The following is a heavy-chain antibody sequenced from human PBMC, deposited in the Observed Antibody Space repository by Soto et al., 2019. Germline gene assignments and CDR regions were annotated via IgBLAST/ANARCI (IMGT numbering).Heavy chain of an antibody. CDR1: GGSISSGDYY. D-gene: IGHD1-20*01. CDR2: IDYSGST. CDR3: ARVGHITGVDP. V-gene: IGHV4-30-4*01. Sequence: QVQLQESGPGLVKPSQTLSLTCTVSGGSISSGDYYWSWIRQPTGKCLEWIGYIDYSGSTSYNPSLKSRVTISVDTSKNQFSQKLSAVTAASTAVYYCARVGHITGVDPWGQVTLVTVSS. J-gene: IGHJ5*02.